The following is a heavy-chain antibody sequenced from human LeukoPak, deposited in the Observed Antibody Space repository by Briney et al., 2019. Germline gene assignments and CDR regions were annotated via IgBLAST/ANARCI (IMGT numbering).Heavy chain of an antibody. D-gene: IGHD2-21*02. Sequence: GRSLRLSCAASGFXFRSYGMHWVRQAPGKGLEWVAVISYDGSNKYYADSVKGRFTISRDNSKNTLYLQMNSLRAEDTAVYYCAKDYCGGDCYPDYWGQGTLVTVSS. J-gene: IGHJ4*02. CDR3: AKDYCGGDCYPDY. V-gene: IGHV3-30*18. CDR1: GFXFRSYG. CDR2: ISYDGSNK.